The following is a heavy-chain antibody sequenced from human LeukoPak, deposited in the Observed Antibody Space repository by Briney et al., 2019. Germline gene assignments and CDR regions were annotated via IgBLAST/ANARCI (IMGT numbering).Heavy chain of an antibody. Sequence: GGSLRLSCAASGFTFSSYGMHWVRQAPGKGLEWVAFIRYDGSNKYYADSVKGRFTISRDNSKNTLYLQMNSLRAEDTAVYYCAKPTRITIFGVAEYYFDYWCQGTLVTVSS. CDR2: IRYDGSNK. CDR3: AKPTRITIFGVAEYYFDY. D-gene: IGHD3-3*01. J-gene: IGHJ4*02. CDR1: GFTFSSYG. V-gene: IGHV3-30*02.